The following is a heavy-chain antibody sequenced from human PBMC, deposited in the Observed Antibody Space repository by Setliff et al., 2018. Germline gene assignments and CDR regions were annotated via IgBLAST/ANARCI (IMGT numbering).Heavy chain of an antibody. D-gene: IGHD3-9*01. CDR3: GRDLTGKDDY. CDR1: GFTFSRYW. V-gene: IGHV3-74*01. Sequence: LSCVASGFTFSRYWMHWVRQVPGKGLVWVSRINEDGGVTNYADPVKGRFTISRDNAKNTLYLEMNSLRAEDTAVYYCGRDLTGKDDYWGQGTLVTVSS. CDR2: INEDGGVT. J-gene: IGHJ4*02.